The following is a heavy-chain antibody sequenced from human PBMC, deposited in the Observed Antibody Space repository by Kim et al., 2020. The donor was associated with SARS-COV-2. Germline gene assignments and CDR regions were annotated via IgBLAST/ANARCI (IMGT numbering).Heavy chain of an antibody. Sequence: DSGQGRFTIHRDNAKNTLYLQMNSLGGEDRAVYYCGRAHSGSYWRWFDPWGQGTLVTVSS. CDR3: GRAHSGSYWRWFDP. D-gene: IGHD1-26*01. J-gene: IGHJ5*02. V-gene: IGHV3-30*01.